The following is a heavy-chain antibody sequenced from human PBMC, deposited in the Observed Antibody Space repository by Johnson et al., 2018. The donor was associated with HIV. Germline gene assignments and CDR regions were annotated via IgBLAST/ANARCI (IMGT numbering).Heavy chain of an antibody. J-gene: IGHJ3*02. D-gene: IGHD5-18*01. CDR1: GFTFDDYG. CDR3: VRVSLGYSYGYDAFDI. Sequence: VQLVESGGGVVRPGGSLRLSCAASGFTFDDYGMSWVRQAPGKGLEWVSGINWNGGSTGYADSVKGLFTISRDNAKNSLYLQMNSLRAGDTAVYYCVRVSLGYSYGYDAFDIWGQGTMVTVSS. V-gene: IGHV3-20*04. CDR2: INWNGGST.